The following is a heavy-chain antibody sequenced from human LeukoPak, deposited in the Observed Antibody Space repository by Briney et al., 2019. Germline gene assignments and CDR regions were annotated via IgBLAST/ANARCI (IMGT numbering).Heavy chain of an antibody. V-gene: IGHV4-59*01. Sequence: PSETLSLTCTVSGGSISSYYWSWIRQPPGKGLEWIGYIYYSGSTNYNPSLKSRVTISVDTSKNQFSLKLSSVTAADTAVYYCARDVVGTYYYGSGSPQGDAFDIWGQGTMVTVSS. D-gene: IGHD3-10*01. CDR1: GGSISSYY. J-gene: IGHJ3*02. CDR3: ARDVVGTYYYGSGSPQGDAFDI. CDR2: IYYSGST.